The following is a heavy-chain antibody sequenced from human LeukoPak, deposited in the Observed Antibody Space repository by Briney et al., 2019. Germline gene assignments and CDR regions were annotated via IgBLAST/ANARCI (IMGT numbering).Heavy chain of an antibody. CDR2: IYYSGST. V-gene: IGHV4-59*12. D-gene: IGHD3-22*01. CDR1: GGSITSYY. J-gene: IGHJ3*02. Sequence: SETLSLTCTFSGGSITSYYWSWIRQPPGKGLEWIAYIYYSGSTRYNPSLKSRATISVDTSKNQLSLKLSSVTAADTAVYYCAREVPSVQYYYDILLAFDIWGQGTMVTVSS. CDR3: AREVPSVQYYYDILLAFDI.